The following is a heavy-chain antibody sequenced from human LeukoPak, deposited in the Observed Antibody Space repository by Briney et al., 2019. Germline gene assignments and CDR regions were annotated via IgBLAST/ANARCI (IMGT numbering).Heavy chain of an antibody. D-gene: IGHD1-26*01. CDR1: GGSISSGDSY. CDR3: AGFSGSYYYFDY. CDR2: ISDSGSP. Sequence: SQTLSLTCTVSGGSISSGDSYWSWIRLPPGKGLEWIAYISDSGSPYYNPSLKSRITMSVDTSKNQFSLKLSSVTAADTAVYYCAGFSGSYYYFDYWGQGTLVTVSS. V-gene: IGHV4-30-4*08. J-gene: IGHJ4*02.